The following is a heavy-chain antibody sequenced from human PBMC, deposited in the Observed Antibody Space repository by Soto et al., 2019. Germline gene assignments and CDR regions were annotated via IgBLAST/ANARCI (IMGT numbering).Heavy chain of an antibody. V-gene: IGHV3-23*01. CDR2: ISGSGGST. J-gene: IGHJ4*02. D-gene: IGHD6-13*01. CDR1: GFTFSSYA. Sequence: GGSLRLSCAASGFTFSSYAMSWVRQAPGKGLEWVSAISGSGGSTDYADSVKGRFTISRDNSKNTLYLQMNSLRAEDTAVYYCAKENGYGSTWFEFAYWGRGTLVTVSS. CDR3: AKENGYGSTWFEFAY.